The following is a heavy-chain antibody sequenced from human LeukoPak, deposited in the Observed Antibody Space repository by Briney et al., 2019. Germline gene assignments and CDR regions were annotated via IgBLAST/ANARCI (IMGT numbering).Heavy chain of an antibody. V-gene: IGHV3-23*01. CDR3: AKVFRDGYNYPFDY. Sequence: GGSLRLSCAASGFTFSNYAMNWVRQAPGKGLEWVSTIGSSGGSTYYADSVKGRFTISRDNSKNTLYLQMNSLRAEDTAVYYCAKVFRDGYNYPFDYWGQGTLVTVSS. J-gene: IGHJ4*02. CDR2: IGSSGGST. CDR1: GFTFSNYA. D-gene: IGHD5-24*01.